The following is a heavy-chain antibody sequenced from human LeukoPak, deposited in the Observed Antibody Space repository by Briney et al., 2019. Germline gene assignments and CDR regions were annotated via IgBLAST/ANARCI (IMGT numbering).Heavy chain of an antibody. CDR3: ASIDTGNYYYYGMDV. CDR1: GFTFSSYC. Sequence: GGSQRLSCAASGFTFSSYCMHWVRQAPGKGLVWVSRINSDGSSTSYADSVKGRFTISRDNAKNTLYLQMNSLRAEDTAVYYCASIDTGNYYYYGMDVWGQGTTVTVSS. V-gene: IGHV3-74*01. D-gene: IGHD5-18*01. CDR2: INSDGSST. J-gene: IGHJ6*02.